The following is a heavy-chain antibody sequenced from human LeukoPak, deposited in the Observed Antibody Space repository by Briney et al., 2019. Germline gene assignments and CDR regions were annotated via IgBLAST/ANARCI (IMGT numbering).Heavy chain of an antibody. CDR3: AKGYSGNYPGICDY. D-gene: IGHD1-26*01. CDR1: AYTFTGYN. CDR2: INPNSGDT. Sequence: GASVKVSCKASAYTFTGYNMHWVRQAPGQGLEWMGWINPNSGDTKYAQNFQGRVTMTRDTSIKKAYMELSRLRSDDTAMYYCAKGYSGNYPGICDYWGQGTLVTVSS. J-gene: IGHJ4*02. V-gene: IGHV1-2*02.